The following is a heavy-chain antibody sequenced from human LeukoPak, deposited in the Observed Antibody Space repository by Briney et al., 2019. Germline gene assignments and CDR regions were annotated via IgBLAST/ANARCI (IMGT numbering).Heavy chain of an antibody. CDR3: ARLTVWGSYRYDY. V-gene: IGHV4-39*01. CDR2: INYSGST. D-gene: IGHD3-16*02. J-gene: IGHJ4*02. CDR1: GGSISSSSYY. Sequence: SETLSLTCTVSGGSISSSSYYWGWIRQPPGKGLEWIGSINYSGSTYYNPSLKSRVTISVDTSKNQLSLKLSSVTAADTAVYYCARLTVWGSYRYDYWGQGTLVTVSS.